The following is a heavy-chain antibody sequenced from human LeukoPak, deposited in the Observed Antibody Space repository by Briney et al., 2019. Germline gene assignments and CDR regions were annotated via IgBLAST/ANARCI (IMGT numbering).Heavy chain of an antibody. Sequence: PGGSLRLSCAASGFTFNTYSMNWVRQAPGKGLEWLAYIRSSPFTIYYADSVMGRFTISTDNANNSLYLQMNSLRGEDTAVYYWVRDRFFSFDFWGEGTVVTVSS. CDR3: VRDRFFSFDF. CDR2: IRSSPFTI. V-gene: IGHV3-48*01. J-gene: IGHJ4*02. CDR1: GFTFNTYS.